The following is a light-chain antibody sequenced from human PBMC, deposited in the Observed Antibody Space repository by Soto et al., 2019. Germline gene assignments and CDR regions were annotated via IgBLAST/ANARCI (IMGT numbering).Light chain of an antibody. V-gene: IGKV1-33*01. CDR1: HDITSY. CDR2: DAS. Sequence: DIQMTQSPSSLSASVGDRVTITCQASHDITSYLNWYQHKPVKAPKLLIDDASILEAGVPSRFRGSGSGTDFPFTISSLQPEYVATYYCQKCDYLPIFGPGTTVDFK. CDR3: QKCDYLPI. J-gene: IGKJ3*01.